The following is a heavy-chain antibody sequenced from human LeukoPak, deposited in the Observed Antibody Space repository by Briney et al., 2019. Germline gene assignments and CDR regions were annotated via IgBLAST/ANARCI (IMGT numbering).Heavy chain of an antibody. CDR1: GFTFNTFW. CDR3: ARDGGDLWPLDE. V-gene: IGHV3-7*01. J-gene: IGHJ4*02. D-gene: IGHD3-16*01. Sequence: GGSLRLSCAASGFTFNTFWMTWVRQAPGKGLEWVANINHNGTEKYYMDSVGGRFTISRDNAKNSLSLEMKSLRLDDKAVYYCARDGGDLWPLDEWGRGTLVTVSS. CDR2: INHNGTEK.